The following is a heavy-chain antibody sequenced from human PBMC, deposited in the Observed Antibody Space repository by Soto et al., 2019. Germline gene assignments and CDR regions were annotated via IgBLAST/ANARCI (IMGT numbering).Heavy chain of an antibody. CDR1: GYTFTGYY. J-gene: IGHJ5*02. D-gene: IGHD1-7*01. V-gene: IGHV1-2*02. Sequence: GASVKVSFKASGYTFTGYYMHWLRQAPGQGLEWMGWINPNSGGTNYAQKFQGRVTMTRDTSISTAYMELSRLRSDDTAVYYCAREESITGTTGWFDPWGQGTLVTVSS. CDR2: INPNSGGT. CDR3: AREESITGTTGWFDP.